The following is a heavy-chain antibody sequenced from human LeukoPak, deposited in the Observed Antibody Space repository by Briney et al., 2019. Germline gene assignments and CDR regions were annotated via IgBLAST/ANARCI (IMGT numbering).Heavy chain of an antibody. CDR3: TRWDCTTTGCYPFDY. V-gene: IGHV3-73*01. CDR2: IRDKANSYAT. D-gene: IGHD2-2*01. CDR1: GFTFSGSA. Sequence: GGSLRLSCAASGFTFSGSAIHWVRQASGKGLGWVGRIRDKANSYATAYIASVKGRFTISRDDSKNTAYLQMSSLKTEDTAVYYCTRWDCTTTGCYPFDYWGQGTLVTVSS. J-gene: IGHJ4*02.